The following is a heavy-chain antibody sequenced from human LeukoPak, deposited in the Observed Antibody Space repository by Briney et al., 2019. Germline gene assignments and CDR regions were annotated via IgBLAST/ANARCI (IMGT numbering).Heavy chain of an antibody. Sequence: SETLSLTCTVSGGSISSDNYYWGWIRQPPGTGLEWIGSGSTGFNTFYHPSLKSRVTISVDTSKNQFSLKLSSVTAADTAVYYCARHPLWMGIAARPYWFDPWGQGTLVTVSS. CDR1: GGSISSDNYY. CDR2: GSTGFNT. CDR3: ARHPLWMGIAARPYWFDP. J-gene: IGHJ5*02. V-gene: IGHV4-39*01. D-gene: IGHD6-6*01.